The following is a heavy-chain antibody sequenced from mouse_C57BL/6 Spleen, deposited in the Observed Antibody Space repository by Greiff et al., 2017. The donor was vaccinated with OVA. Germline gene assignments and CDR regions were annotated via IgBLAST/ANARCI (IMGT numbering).Heavy chain of an antibody. J-gene: IGHJ4*01. CDR2: IYPSDSET. Sequence: QVQLQQSGAELVRPGSSVKLSCKASGYTFTSYWMDWVKQRPGQGLEWIGNIYPSDSETHYNQKFKDKATLTVDKSSSTAYMQLSSLTSEDSAVYYCARGTEPSMDYWGQGTSVTVSS. CDR3: ARGTEPSMDY. V-gene: IGHV1-61*01. D-gene: IGHD3-3*01. CDR1: GYTFTSYW.